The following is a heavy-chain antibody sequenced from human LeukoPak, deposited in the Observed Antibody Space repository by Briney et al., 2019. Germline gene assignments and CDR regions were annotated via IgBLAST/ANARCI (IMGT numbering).Heavy chain of an antibody. CDR2: INPSGGST. J-gene: IGHJ5*02. CDR1: GYTFTSYY. Sequence: ASVKVSCKASGYTFTSYYMHWVRQAPGQGLEWMGIINPSGGSTSYAQKFQGRVTMTRDTSMSTVYMELSSLRSEDTAVYYCARGPMVRGVYMNWFDPWGQGTLVTVSS. CDR3: ARGPMVRGVYMNWFDP. D-gene: IGHD3-10*01. V-gene: IGHV1-46*01.